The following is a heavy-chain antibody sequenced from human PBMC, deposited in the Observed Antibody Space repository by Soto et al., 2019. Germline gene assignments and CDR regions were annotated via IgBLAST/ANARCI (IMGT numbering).Heavy chain of an antibody. CDR3: ARGNTAMVDYYYYGMDV. CDR1: GYTLTELS. Sequence: ASVKVSCKVSGYTLTELSMHWVRQAPGQGLEWMGWINPNSGGTNYAQKFQGWVTMTRDTSISTAYMELSRLRSDDTAVYYCARGNTAMVDYYYYGMDVWGQGTTVTVSS. CDR2: INPNSGGT. D-gene: IGHD5-18*01. V-gene: IGHV1-2*04. J-gene: IGHJ6*02.